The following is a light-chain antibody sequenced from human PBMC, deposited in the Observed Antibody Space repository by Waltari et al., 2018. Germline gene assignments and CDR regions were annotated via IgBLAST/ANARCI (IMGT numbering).Light chain of an antibody. V-gene: IGLV7-46*01. Sequence: QAEVTQEPSLTVSPGGTVTLTCGSSTGAVTSTHHPYWFLQKPGQVPRTLIYDTDNKHSWTPARCSGSLLGGKAALTLSGAQHEDEAVYYCLLSFYDIRAFGGGTKLTVL. CDR3: LLSFYDIRA. J-gene: IGLJ3*02. CDR2: DTD. CDR1: TGAVTSTHH.